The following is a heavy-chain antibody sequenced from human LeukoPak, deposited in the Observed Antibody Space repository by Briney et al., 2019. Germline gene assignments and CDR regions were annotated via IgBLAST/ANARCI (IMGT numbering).Heavy chain of an antibody. D-gene: IGHD3-22*01. V-gene: IGHV1-2*06. J-gene: IGHJ4*02. CDR1: GYTFTGYY. CDR3: ARAVPGYYYDSSGYKLDY. CDR2: INPNSGGT. Sequence: ASVKVSCKASGYTFTGYYMHWVRQAPGQGLEWMGRINPNSGGTNYAQKFQGRVTMTRDTSISTAYMELSRLRSDDTAVYYCARAVPGYYYDSSGYKLDYWGQGTLVTVSS.